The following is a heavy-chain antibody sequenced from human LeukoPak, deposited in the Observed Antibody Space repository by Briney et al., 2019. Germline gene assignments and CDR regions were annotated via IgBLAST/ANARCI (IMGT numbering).Heavy chain of an antibody. J-gene: IGHJ4*02. V-gene: IGHV4-61*10. CDR3: ARTLPPHSDYVWVSQPYNFDY. CDR1: GGSISSGSYY. Sequence: SETLSLTCTVSGGSISSGSYYWSWIRQPAGKGLEWIGRIYYSGSTNYNPSLKSRVTISVDTSKNQFSLKLSSVTAADTAVYYCARTLPPHSDYVWVSQPYNFDYWGQRTLVTVSS. D-gene: IGHD3-16*01. CDR2: IYYSGST.